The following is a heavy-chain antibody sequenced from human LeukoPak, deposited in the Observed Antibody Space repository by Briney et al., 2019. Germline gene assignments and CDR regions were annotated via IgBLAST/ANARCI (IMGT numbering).Heavy chain of an antibody. D-gene: IGHD3-22*01. CDR3: ARARHYYDSSGYYY. J-gene: IGHJ4*02. CDR2: INHSGST. CDR1: GGSFSGYY. Sequence: SETLSLTCAVYGGSFSGYYWSWIRQPPGKGLEWIGEINHSGSTNYNPSLKSRVTISVDTSKNQFSLKLSSVTAADAAVYYCARARHYYDSSGYYYWGQGTLVTVSS. V-gene: IGHV4-34*01.